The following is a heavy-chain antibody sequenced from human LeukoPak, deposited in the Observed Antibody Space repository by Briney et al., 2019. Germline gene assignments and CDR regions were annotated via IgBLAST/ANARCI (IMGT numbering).Heavy chain of an antibody. V-gene: IGHV4-34*01. D-gene: IGHD3/OR15-3a*01. CDR2: INHSGST. J-gene: IGHJ6*03. Sequence: SETLSLTCAVYGGSFSGYYWSWVRQPPGKGLEWIGEINHSGSTNYNPSLKSRVTISVDTSKNQFSLKLSSVTAADTAVYYCARGRIGRLIWDYYYYYMDVWGKGTTVTVSS. CDR1: GGSFSGYY. CDR3: ARGRIGRLIWDYYYYYMDV.